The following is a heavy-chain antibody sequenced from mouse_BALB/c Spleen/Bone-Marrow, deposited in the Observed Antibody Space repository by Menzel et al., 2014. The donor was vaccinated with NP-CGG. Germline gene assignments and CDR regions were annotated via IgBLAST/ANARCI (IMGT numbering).Heavy chain of an antibody. CDR2: ISSGSSTI. CDR3: TRKGALITHYYAMDY. V-gene: IGHV5-17*02. CDR1: GFTFSSFG. D-gene: IGHD2-4*01. Sequence: EVKLQESGGGLVQPGGSRKLSCAASGFTFSSFGMHWVRQAPEKGLEWVAYISSGSSTIYYADTVKGRLTISRDNPKNPLFLQMTSLRSEDTAMYYCTRKGALITHYYAMDYWGQGTSVTVSS. J-gene: IGHJ4*01.